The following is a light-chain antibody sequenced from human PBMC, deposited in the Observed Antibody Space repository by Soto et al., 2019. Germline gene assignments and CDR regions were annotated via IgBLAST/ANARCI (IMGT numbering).Light chain of an antibody. CDR2: EVS. CDR3: SSYTTSITVV. CDR1: SSDVGTYNY. J-gene: IGLJ2*01. Sequence: QSVLTQPASVSGSPGQSITISCTGTSSDVGTYNYVSWYQHLPGKAPKLMIYEVSHRPSGVSNRFSGSKSGNTASLTISGLQAEDEADYYCSSYTTSITVVFGGGTKVTVL. V-gene: IGLV2-14*01.